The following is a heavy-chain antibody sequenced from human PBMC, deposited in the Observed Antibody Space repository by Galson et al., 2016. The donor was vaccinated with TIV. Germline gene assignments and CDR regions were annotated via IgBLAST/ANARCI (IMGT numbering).Heavy chain of an antibody. J-gene: IGHJ6*02. CDR2: INAGTGDT. D-gene: IGHD3-16*01. CDR3: ARDFGGSFSPFYGMDV. Sequence: SVKVSCKASGYTITSYAMHWVRQAPGQRFEWMGWINAGTGDTKFSQKFQGRVTLTRDTSASTVYMGFSSLTSEDTAVYVCARDFGGSFSPFYGMDVWGQGTTVTVSS. V-gene: IGHV1-3*01. CDR1: GYTITSYA.